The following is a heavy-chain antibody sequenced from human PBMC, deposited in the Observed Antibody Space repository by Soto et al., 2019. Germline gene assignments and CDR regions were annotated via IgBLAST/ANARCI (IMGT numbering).Heavy chain of an antibody. CDR2: INHSGST. V-gene: IGHV4-34*01. J-gene: IGHJ4*02. Sequence: SETLSLTCAVYGGSFNGYYWSWIRQPPGKGLEWIGEINHSGSTNYNPSLKSRVTISVDTSKNQFSLKLSSVTAADTAVYYCARDSAMLDYWGQGTLVTVSS. CDR1: GGSFNGYY. CDR3: ARDSAMLDY. D-gene: IGHD2-2*01.